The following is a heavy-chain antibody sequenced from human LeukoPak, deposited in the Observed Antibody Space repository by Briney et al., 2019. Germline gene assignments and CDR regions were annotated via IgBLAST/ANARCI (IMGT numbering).Heavy chain of an antibody. CDR1: GFSFRNYA. D-gene: IGHD1-26*01. V-gene: IGHV3-64*02. CDR2: INTDGRIT. Sequence: GGSLRLSCVASGFSFRNYAIHWVRQAPGKGLEYVSVINTDGRITYYADSVKGRFTISRDNSKNTVYLQMGSLRGEDMAVYYCTRDGGSFCDFAYWGQGALVTVSS. J-gene: IGHJ4*02. CDR3: TRDGGSFCDFAY.